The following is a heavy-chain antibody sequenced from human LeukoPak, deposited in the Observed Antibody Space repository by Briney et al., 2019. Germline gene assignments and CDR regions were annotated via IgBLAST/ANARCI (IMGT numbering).Heavy chain of an antibody. D-gene: IGHD2-2*01. Sequence: ASVKVSCKTSGYTFTNYAMHWVRQAPGQRLEWMGWINAGNGNTKYSQKFQGRVTISRDTSASTAYMELSSLRSEDTAVYYCARGLLPPMQVWFDPWGQGTLVTVSS. CDR3: ARGLLPPMQVWFDP. V-gene: IGHV1-3*01. J-gene: IGHJ5*02. CDR1: GYTFTNYA. CDR2: INAGNGNT.